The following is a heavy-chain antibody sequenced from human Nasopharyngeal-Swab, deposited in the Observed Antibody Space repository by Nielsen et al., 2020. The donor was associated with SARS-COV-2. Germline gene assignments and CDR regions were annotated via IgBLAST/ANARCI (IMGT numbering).Heavy chain of an antibody. D-gene: IGHD3-16*01. CDR2: IKQDGSEK. J-gene: IGHJ3*02. Sequence: GGSLRLSCAASGFTSIIYRMSWVRKAPGKGLGWVANIKQDGSEKYYVDPVKGRFTISRDNAKNSLYLQMNSLRAEETAVYYCARDGAGTYYDYVWGRPYAFDIWGQGTMVTVSS. CDR3: ARDGAGTYYDYVWGRPYAFDI. CDR1: GFTSIIYR. V-gene: IGHV3-7*01.